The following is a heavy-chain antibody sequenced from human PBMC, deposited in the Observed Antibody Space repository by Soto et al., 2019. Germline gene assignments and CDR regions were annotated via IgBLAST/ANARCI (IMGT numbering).Heavy chain of an antibody. CDR1: VDSITTYY. J-gene: IGHJ6*02. Sequence: ETLSLTCTVSVDSITTYYWIWILQPAGKGLEWIGRIDASGNTNYNPSLNSRVTMSIDTSKKQFSLKLTSVTAADTAIYYCARYSNNWFQTEGMDVWGQGTTVTVSS. CDR3: ARYSNNWFQTEGMDV. V-gene: IGHV4-4*07. D-gene: IGHD6-13*01. CDR2: IDASGNT.